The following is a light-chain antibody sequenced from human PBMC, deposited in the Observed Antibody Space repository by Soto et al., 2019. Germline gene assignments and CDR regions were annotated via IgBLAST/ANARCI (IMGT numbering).Light chain of an antibody. J-gene: IGLJ1*01. V-gene: IGLV2-14*01. CDR3: ASFRSGTILV. Sequence: QSVLTQPPSVSGSAGQSVTISCTGPRSDIGDSNFISWYQHSPGKAPRLLIYEVNNRPSGVSRRFSGSKAGNTASLTISGLLDDDEADYFCASFRSGTILVFGSGTKVTVL. CDR1: RSDIGDSNF. CDR2: EVN.